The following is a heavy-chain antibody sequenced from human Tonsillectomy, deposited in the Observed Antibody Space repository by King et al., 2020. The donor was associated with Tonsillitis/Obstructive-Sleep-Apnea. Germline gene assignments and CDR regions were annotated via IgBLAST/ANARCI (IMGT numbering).Heavy chain of an antibody. CDR3: KGDYGDYYYYYMDV. D-gene: IGHD4-17*01. J-gene: IGHJ6*03. Sequence: VQLQQWGAGLLKPSETLSLTCAVYGGSFSGYYWSWIRQPPGKGLEWIGEINHSGSTNYNPSLKSRVTISVETSKNQFSLKLSSVTAAETAVYYCKGDYGDYYYYYMDVWGKGTTVTVSS. CDR2: INHSGST. CDR1: GGSFSGYY. V-gene: IGHV4-34*01.